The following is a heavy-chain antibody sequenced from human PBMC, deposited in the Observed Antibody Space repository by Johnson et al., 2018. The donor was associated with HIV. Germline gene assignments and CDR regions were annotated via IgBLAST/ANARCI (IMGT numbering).Heavy chain of an antibody. V-gene: IGHV3-9*01. CDR1: GFTFADYA. CDR2: ISRNRGSI. D-gene: IGHD3-16*01. J-gene: IGHJ3*02. CDR3: AKDMGGVGVMLDNAFDI. Sequence: VQLVESGGGLVQPGRSLRLSCVASGFTFADYAMHWVRQVSGQGLEWVSGISRNRGSIGYADSVKCRFTISRAHATNSRYLQMKRLRAENTAWNYCAKDMGGVGVMLDNAFDIWGQGTMVTVSS.